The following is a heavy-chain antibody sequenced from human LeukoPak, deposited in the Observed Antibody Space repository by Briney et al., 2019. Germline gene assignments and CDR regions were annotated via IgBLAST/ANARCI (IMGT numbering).Heavy chain of an antibody. CDR1: EFTLSRYW. CDR3: ARVLAVAGTDY. D-gene: IGHD6-19*01. J-gene: IGHJ4*02. V-gene: IGHV3-74*01. CDR2: INSDGSST. Sequence: GGSLRLSCAASEFTLSRYWMHWVRQAPGKGLVWVSRINSDGSSTNYADSVKGRFTISRDNAKNTLYLQMNSLRAEDTAVYYCARVLAVAGTDYWGQGTLVTVSS.